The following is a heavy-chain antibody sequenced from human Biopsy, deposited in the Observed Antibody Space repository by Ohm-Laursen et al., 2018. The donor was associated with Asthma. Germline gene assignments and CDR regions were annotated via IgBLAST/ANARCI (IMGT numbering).Heavy chain of an antibody. Sequence: SQTLSLTCTVSGASIKTDDHYWSWLRQPPGKGLEWFGFIHYSGSTSYNPSLKGGVTISVDTSKNQFSLKLSSVTAADTAVYYCARASVAVSSNWFDPWGQGTLVTVSS. D-gene: IGHD6-19*01. V-gene: IGHV4-30-4*01. J-gene: IGHJ5*02. CDR1: GASIKTDDHY. CDR3: ARASVAVSSNWFDP. CDR2: IHYSGST.